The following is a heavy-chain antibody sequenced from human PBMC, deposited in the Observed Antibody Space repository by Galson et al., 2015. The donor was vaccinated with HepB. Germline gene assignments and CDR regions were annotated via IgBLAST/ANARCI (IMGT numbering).Heavy chain of an antibody. CDR2: IHPSDSDS. J-gene: IGHJ3*01. CDR1: AYIFTNYW. Sequence: SGAEVKKPGDSLKISCQGSAYIFTNYWIGWVRQMPGKGLEWVAIIHPSDSDSRYSPSFLGQVTISADKSINTAYLQWSSLVASDTAMYYCARQAEDGTPVPDAFDFWGQGTMVTVSS. V-gene: IGHV5-51*01. CDR3: ARQAEDGTPVPDAFDF. D-gene: IGHD2-15*01.